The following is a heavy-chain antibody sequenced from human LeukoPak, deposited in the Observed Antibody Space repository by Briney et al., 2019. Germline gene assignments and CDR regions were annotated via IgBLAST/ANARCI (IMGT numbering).Heavy chain of an antibody. CDR3: AKRDCSDNNCYFVN. J-gene: IGHJ4*02. D-gene: IGHD1-20*01. CDR1: GLTLSSYG. CDR2: LSARGDST. V-gene: IGHV3-23*01. Sequence: GGSLRLSCAASGLTLSSYGMSWARQAPAKGLEWVSTLSARGDSTYYVDSVKGRFTISRDNSKNTLYLQMDSLRAEDTAVYFCAKRDCSDNNCYFVNWGQGTLVTVSS.